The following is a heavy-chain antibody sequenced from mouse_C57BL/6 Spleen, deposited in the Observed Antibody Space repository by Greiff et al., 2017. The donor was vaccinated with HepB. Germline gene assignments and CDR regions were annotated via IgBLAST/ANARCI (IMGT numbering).Heavy chain of an antibody. CDR2: INPSTGGT. J-gene: IGHJ2*01. Sequence: VQLKQSGPELVKPGASVKISCKASGYSFTGYYMNWVKQSPEKSLEWIGEINPSTGGTTYNQKFKAKATLTVDKSSSTAYMQLKSLTSEDSAVYYCARKEGGFDYWGQGTTLTVSS. CDR3: ARKEGGFDY. V-gene: IGHV1-42*01. D-gene: IGHD1-1*02. CDR1: GYSFTGYY.